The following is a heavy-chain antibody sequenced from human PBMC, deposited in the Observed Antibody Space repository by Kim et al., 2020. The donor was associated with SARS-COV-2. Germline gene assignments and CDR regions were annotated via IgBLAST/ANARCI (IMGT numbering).Heavy chain of an antibody. Sequence: KYYADSVKGRFTISRDNSKNTLYLQMNSLRAEDTAVYYCARDGSVALFDYWGQGTLVTVSS. D-gene: IGHD3-10*01. CDR3: ARDGSVALFDY. J-gene: IGHJ4*02. V-gene: IGHV3-30*01. CDR2: K.